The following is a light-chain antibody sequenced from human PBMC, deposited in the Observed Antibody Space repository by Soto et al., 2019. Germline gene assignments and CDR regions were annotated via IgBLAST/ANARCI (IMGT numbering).Light chain of an antibody. CDR1: EAVLDSSNNKDY. CDR3: QQYYTAPRT. J-gene: IGKJ1*01. CDR2: WAS. V-gene: IGKV4-1*01. Sequence: VMVDSLDSVAVWLRGRDRINFKSCEAVLDSSNNKDYLTWYQQKPGQTPKLLIYWASTREFGVPDRFSGSGSGTDFTLTISSLQAEDVAVYYCQQYYTAPRTFGHGTKVDIK.